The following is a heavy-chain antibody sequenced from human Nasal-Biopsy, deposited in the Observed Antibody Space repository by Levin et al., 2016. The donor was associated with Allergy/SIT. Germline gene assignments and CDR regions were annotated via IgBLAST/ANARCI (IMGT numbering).Heavy chain of an antibody. J-gene: IGHJ4*02. Sequence: GGSLRLSCAASGFTVSRHYMTWVRQAPGKGMEWVAVFYSGGSIFYADSVKGRFIISKDNSKNTLYLQMNSLRVEDTAVYSCASGFNYGYFPYWGQGALVTVSS. CDR2: FYSGGSI. CDR1: GFTVSRHY. V-gene: IGHV3-66*01. D-gene: IGHD5-18*01. CDR3: ASGFNYGYFPY.